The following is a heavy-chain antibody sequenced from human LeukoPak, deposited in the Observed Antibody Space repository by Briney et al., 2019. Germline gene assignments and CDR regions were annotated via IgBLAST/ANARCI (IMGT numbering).Heavy chain of an antibody. J-gene: IGHJ6*02. CDR2: ISYDGSNT. V-gene: IGHV3-30*18. CDR1: GFTFSSYG. D-gene: IGHD5-12*01. Sequence: PGSSLRLSCAASGFTFSSYGMHWVRQAPGKGLEWVAVISYDGSNTYYADSVKGRSTISRDNSKNTLYLQMNSLRAEDTAVYYCVKDCATLTGYAPYGMDVWVQGTTVTVSS. CDR3: VKDCATLTGYAPYGMDV.